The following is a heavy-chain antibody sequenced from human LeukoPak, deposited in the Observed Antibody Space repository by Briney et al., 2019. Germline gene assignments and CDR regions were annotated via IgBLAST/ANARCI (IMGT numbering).Heavy chain of an antibody. CDR1: GFTVSNYC. V-gene: IGHV3-7*01. CDR3: ARVSGSSWYGAFDI. J-gene: IGHJ3*02. CDR2: IKPDESEK. D-gene: IGHD6-13*01. Sequence: HPGGSLRLYCAASGFTVSNYCMSWVRQAPGKGLEWVANIKPDESEKNYVDSVKGRFTISRDNAKNSLYLQMNSLRAEDTAVYYCARVSGSSWYGAFDIWGQGTMVTVSS.